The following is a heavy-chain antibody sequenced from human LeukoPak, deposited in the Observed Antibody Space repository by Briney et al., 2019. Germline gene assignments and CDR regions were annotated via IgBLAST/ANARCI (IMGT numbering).Heavy chain of an antibody. Sequence: GASVKVSCKASGYTFTTYGLSWVRQAPGQGLEWMGWISAYNGNTNYAQKLQGRVTMTTDTSTSTAYMELRSLRSDDTAVYYCARVAFRAKTFDYWGQGTLVTVSS. D-gene: IGHD3-10*01. J-gene: IGHJ4*02. CDR3: ARVAFRAKTFDY. CDR1: GYTFTTYG. V-gene: IGHV1-18*01. CDR2: ISAYNGNT.